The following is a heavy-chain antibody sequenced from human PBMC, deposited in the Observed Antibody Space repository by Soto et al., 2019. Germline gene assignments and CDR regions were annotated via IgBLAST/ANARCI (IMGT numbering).Heavy chain of an antibody. CDR2: IYWDDDK. CDR3: EHRRTDVRYAFDI. D-gene: IGHD1-1*01. Sequence: SGATQMHPTHSLRLACTFPWFSLHTSGVGVSKNSKPPGKALEWLALIYWDDDKRYSPSLKSRLTITKDTSKNQVVLTMTNMDPVDTASYYCEHRRTDVRYAFDILRQGTMVTVSS. J-gene: IGHJ3*02. V-gene: IGHV2-5*02. CDR1: WFSLHTSGVG.